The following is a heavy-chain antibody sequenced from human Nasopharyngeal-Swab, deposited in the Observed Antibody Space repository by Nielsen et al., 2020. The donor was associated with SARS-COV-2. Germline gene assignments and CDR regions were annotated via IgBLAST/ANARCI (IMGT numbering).Heavy chain of an antibody. CDR2: IIPIFGTA. J-gene: IGHJ6*02. CDR1: GGTFSSYA. D-gene: IGHD2-8*02. Sequence: SVKVSCKASGGTFSSYAISWVRQAPGQGLEWMGGIIPIFGTANYAQKLQGRVTMTTDTSTSTAYMELRSLRSDDTAVYYCARDGGDRYCTGGVCPLYYYYGMDVWGQGTTVTVSS. CDR3: ARDGGDRYCTGGVCPLYYYYGMDV. V-gene: IGHV1-69*05.